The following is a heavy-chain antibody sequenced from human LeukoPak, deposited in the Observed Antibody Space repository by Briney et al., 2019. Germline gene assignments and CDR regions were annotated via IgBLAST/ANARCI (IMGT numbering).Heavy chain of an antibody. CDR2: ISPSGDSR. J-gene: IGHJ3*02. CDR3: ARYGGNSNDAFDI. D-gene: IGHD4-23*01. V-gene: IGHV1-46*01. Sequence: ASVKVSCKASGFTFTSFYMHWVRQAPGQGLEWMGVISPSGDSRSYAQKFQGRVTMTRDTSTSTVYMELSSLRSEDTAVYYCARYGGNSNDAFDIWGQGTMVTVSS. CDR1: GFTFTSFY.